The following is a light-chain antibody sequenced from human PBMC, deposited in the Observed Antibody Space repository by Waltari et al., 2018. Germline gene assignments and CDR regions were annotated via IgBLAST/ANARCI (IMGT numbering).Light chain of an antibody. J-gene: IGLJ2*01. Sequence: QSALTQPRSVSGSPGQSVTISCTGTSSDVGGYNYVSWYRQHPGKAPKLMIYDVTERHSGGPDRFPGSKSGNTASLTISGLQAEDEADYYCCSYIGSYSVVFGGGTKLTVL. CDR3: CSYIGSYSVV. CDR1: SSDVGGYNY. CDR2: DVT. V-gene: IGLV2-11*01.